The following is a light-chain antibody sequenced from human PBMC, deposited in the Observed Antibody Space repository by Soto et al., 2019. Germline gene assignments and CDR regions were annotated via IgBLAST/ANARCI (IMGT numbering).Light chain of an antibody. Sequence: SYELTQPPSVSVAPGKTARITCGGNNIGSKSVHWYQQKPGQAPVLVIYYDSDRPSGIPERFSGSNSGNTATLTISRVEAGDEADYYCQVWDSSSYVAFGGGTKLTVL. J-gene: IGLJ2*01. CDR3: QVWDSSSYVA. CDR1: NIGSKS. CDR2: YDS. V-gene: IGLV3-21*04.